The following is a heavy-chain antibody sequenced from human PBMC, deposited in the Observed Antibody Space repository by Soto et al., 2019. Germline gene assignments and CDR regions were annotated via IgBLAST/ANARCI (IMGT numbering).Heavy chain of an antibody. J-gene: IGHJ4*02. V-gene: IGHV5-10-1*01. CDR3: ARHGAYTFSENFDF. Sequence: GESLKISCKGSGYNFGGYWISWVRQTPGKGLEWMGRIDPTDSSSNYNPSFEGHVTVSAEKSISTAYLEWSSLKTSDTAIYYCARHGAYTFSENFDFWGQGTLVTV. D-gene: IGHD3-10*01. CDR1: GYNFGGYW. CDR2: IDPTDSSS.